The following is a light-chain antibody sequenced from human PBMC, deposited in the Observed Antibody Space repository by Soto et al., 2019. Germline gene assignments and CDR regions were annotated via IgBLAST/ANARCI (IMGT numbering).Light chain of an antibody. J-gene: IGKJ4*01. CDR3: QQYNNWPLT. CDR1: QSVSSY. Sequence: EIVLTQSPATLSLSPGERATLSCRASQSVSSYLAWYQQKPGQAPRLLIYDASNRATGIPARFSGSGSGTEFTLTISSLQSEDFSVYYCQQYNNWPLTFGGGTRVEIK. CDR2: DAS. V-gene: IGKV3-11*01.